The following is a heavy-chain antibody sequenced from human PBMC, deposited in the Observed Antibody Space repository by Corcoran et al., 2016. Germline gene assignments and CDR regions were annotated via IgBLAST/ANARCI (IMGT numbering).Heavy chain of an antibody. CDR2: IYYSGST. Sequence: QVQLQESGPGLVKPSETLSLTCTVSGGSISSYYWSWIRQPPGKGLEWIGYIYYSGSTNYNPSLKSRVTISVDTSKNQFSLKLSSVTAADTAVYYCARVPRCSGGSCYPFDYWGQGTLVTVSS. CDR3: ARVPRCSGGSCYPFDY. CDR1: GGSISSYY. V-gene: IGHV4-59*01. D-gene: IGHD2-15*01. J-gene: IGHJ4*02.